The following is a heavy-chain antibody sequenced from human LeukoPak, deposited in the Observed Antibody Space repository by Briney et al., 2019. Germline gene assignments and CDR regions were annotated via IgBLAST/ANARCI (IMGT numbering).Heavy chain of an antibody. Sequence: SETLSLTCTVSGGSVSSGSYYWSWIRQPPGKGLEWIGYIYYSGSTNYNPSLKSRVTISVDTSKNQFSLKLSSVTAADTAVYYCARGKTTVSYNWFDPWGQGTLVTVSS. V-gene: IGHV4-61*01. CDR2: IYYSGST. D-gene: IGHD4-11*01. CDR3: ARGKTTVSYNWFDP. J-gene: IGHJ5*02. CDR1: GGSVSSGSYY.